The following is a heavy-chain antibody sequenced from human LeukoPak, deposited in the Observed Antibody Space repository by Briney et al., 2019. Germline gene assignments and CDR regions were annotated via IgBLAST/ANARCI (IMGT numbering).Heavy chain of an antibody. Sequence: SETLSLTCTVSGGSIRSSYYYWGWIRQHPGKGLEWIGYIYYSGSTYYNPSLKSRVTISVDTSKNQFSLKLSSVTAADTAVYYCARDHGVRSYYDSSGLDYWGQGTLVTVSS. V-gene: IGHV4-31*03. D-gene: IGHD3-22*01. CDR1: GGSIRSSYYY. CDR2: IYYSGST. J-gene: IGHJ4*02. CDR3: ARDHGVRSYYDSSGLDY.